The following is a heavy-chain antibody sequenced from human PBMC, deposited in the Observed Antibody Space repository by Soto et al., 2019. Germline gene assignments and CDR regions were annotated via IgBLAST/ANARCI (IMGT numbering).Heavy chain of an antibody. CDR2: ISGSGGGT. CDR3: AKGYLRGLASGWFDP. J-gene: IGHJ5*02. Sequence: EVQLLDSGGGLVQPGGSLRLSCAASGFTFSNYAMSWVRQAPGKGLEWVSSISGSGGGTYYADSVKGRFTISRDNSKNTLYLQMNTLRAEDTAVYYCAKGYLRGLASGWFDPWGQGTLVTVSS. V-gene: IGHV3-23*01. D-gene: IGHD3-10*02. CDR1: GFTFSNYA.